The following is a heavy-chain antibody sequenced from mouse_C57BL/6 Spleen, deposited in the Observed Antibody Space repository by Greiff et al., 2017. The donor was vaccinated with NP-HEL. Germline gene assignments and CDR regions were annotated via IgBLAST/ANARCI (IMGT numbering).Heavy chain of an antibody. Sequence: QVQLQQSGAELVKPGASVKISCKASGYAFSSYWMNWVKQRPGKGLEWIGQIYPGDGDTNYNGKFKGKATLTADKSSSTAYMQLSSLTSEDSAVYFCASFYGNYEPHYFDYWGQGTTLTVSS. D-gene: IGHD2-1*01. CDR1: GYAFSSYW. V-gene: IGHV1-80*01. CDR2: IYPGDGDT. CDR3: ASFYGNYEPHYFDY. J-gene: IGHJ2*01.